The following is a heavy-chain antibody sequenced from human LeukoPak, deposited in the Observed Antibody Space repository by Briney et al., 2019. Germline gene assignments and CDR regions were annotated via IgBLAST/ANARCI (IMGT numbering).Heavy chain of an antibody. CDR1: GGSISSYY. CDR3: ASLDFVDTAMVFLGAFDI. J-gene: IGHJ3*02. D-gene: IGHD5-18*01. CDR2: IFSSGIT. Sequence: SETLSLTCTVSGGSISSYYWSWIRQPPGKGLEWIGYIFSSGITNYTPSLKSRVTISVDTSKNQFSLKLSSVTAADTAVYYCASLDFVDTAMVFLGAFDIWGQGTMVTVSS. V-gene: IGHV4-59*01.